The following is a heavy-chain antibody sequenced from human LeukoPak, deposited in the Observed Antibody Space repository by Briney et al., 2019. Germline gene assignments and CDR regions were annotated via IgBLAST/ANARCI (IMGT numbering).Heavy chain of an antibody. Sequence: GASVKVSCKASGYTFTCYYMHWVRQAPGQGLEWMGWINPNSGGTNYAQKLRGRVTMTTDTSTSTAYMELRSPRSDDTAVYYCARGGTSGWRTPNDDYWGQGTLVTVSS. CDR1: GYTFTCYY. V-gene: IGHV1-2*02. CDR2: INPNSGGT. D-gene: IGHD6-19*01. J-gene: IGHJ4*02. CDR3: ARGGTSGWRTPNDDY.